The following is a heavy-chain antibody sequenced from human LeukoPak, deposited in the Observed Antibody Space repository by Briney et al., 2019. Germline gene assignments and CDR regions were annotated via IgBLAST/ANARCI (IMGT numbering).Heavy chain of an antibody. J-gene: IGHJ3*02. CDR2: FEPEEGEHGET. CDR3: ATDRLEIYALHI. CDR1: GYSLSDLS. D-gene: IGHD1-1*01. V-gene: IGHV1-24*01. Sequence: ASVKVSCRVSGYSLSDLSIHWVRHVPGKGLEWMGGFEPEEGEHGETIYAQKFEGRPTLTEDTATDTAYMELVSLTSADTAVYYCATDRLEIYALHIWGQGTVVTVSS.